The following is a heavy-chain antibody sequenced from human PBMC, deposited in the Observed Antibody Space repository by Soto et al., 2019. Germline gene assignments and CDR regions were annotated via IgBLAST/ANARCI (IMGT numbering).Heavy chain of an antibody. V-gene: IGHV4-59*08. J-gene: IGHJ4*02. D-gene: IGHD3-10*01. Sequence: SETLSLTCTVSGGSISSSYWSWIRQPPGKGLEWIGYIYYSGITNYNPSLKSRVTISVDTSKNQFSLRLSSVTAADTAVYYCARHYYGSGSYYPDYWGQGTLVTVSS. CDR3: ARHYYGSGSYYPDY. CDR1: GGSISSSY. CDR2: IYYSGIT.